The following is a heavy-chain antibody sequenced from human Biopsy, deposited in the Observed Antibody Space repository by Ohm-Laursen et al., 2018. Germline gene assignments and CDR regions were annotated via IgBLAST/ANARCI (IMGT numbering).Heavy chain of an antibody. CDR1: GFTLSDG. Sequence: LSLTCAASGFTLSDGMTWVRQAPGKGLEWVSSITTDSGRIFYADSVRGRFTISRDNSKNTLYLQMNSLRPEDTAAYFCVKDRRQYNYGYFPDGFDYWGLGTRVTVSS. CDR2: ITTDSGRI. V-gene: IGHV3-23*01. D-gene: IGHD5-18*01. J-gene: IGHJ4*02. CDR3: VKDRRQYNYGYFPDGFDY.